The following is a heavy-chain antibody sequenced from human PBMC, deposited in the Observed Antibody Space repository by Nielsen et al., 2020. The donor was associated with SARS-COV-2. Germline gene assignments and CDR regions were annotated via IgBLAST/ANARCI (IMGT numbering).Heavy chain of an antibody. J-gene: IGHJ4*02. CDR1: GFTFDDYA. CDR2: ISWNSGSI. D-gene: IGHD3-22*01. V-gene: IGHV3-9*01. Sequence: GGSLRLSCAASGFTFDDYAMHWARQAPGKGLEWVSGISWNSGSIGYADSVKGRFTISRDNAKNSLYLQMNSLRAEDTALYYCAKDISWGYYDSTTGGPYFDYWGQGTLVTVSS. CDR3: AKDISWGYYDSTTGGPYFDY.